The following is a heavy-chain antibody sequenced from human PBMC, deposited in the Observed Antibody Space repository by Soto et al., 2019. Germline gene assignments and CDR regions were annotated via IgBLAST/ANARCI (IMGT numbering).Heavy chain of an antibody. Sequence: QVQLQESGPGLVRPSETLSLTCTVSGASITTYSWNWIRQSPGKGLEWIGNVFYSVSSDSDPSLKSRVTVSVDTSKNQVSLRLRSVTAADTAVYYCAGRGRQYSDFLCRPQVVGAFDIWGQGTPVTVSS. CDR1: GASITTYS. D-gene: IGHD3-9*01. J-gene: IGHJ3*02. CDR2: VFYSVSS. CDR3: AGRGRQYSDFLCRPQVVGAFDI. V-gene: IGHV4-59*01.